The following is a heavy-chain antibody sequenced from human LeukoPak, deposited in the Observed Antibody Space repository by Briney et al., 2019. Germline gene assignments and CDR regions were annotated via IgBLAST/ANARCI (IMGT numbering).Heavy chain of an antibody. Sequence: GALRLSCEASGFTFSNFWMHWVRQVPGKGLLWVSRINGDGSSTTYADPVKGRFTISRDNAKNTLYLQMNSLRVEDTAVYYCARGSDIAAAVKIYGSEFWGQGTLVTVSS. V-gene: IGHV3-74*01. CDR3: ARGSDIAAAVKIYGSEF. J-gene: IGHJ4*02. CDR1: GFTFSNFW. CDR2: INGDGSST. D-gene: IGHD6-13*01.